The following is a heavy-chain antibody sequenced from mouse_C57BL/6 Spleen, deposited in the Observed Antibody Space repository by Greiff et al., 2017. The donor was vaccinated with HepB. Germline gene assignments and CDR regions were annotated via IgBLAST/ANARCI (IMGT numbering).Heavy chain of an antibody. J-gene: IGHJ4*01. V-gene: IGHV1-54*01. D-gene: IGHD1-1*01. CDR3: TRGYYYGRGLYAMDY. Sequence: VQLQQSGAELVRPGTSVKVSCKASGYAFTNYLIEWVKQRPGQGLEWIGVINPGSGGTNYNEKFKGKATLTADKSSSTAYMQLSSLTSEDSAVYFCTRGYYYGRGLYAMDYWGQGTSVTVSS. CDR2: INPGSGGT. CDR1: GYAFTNYL.